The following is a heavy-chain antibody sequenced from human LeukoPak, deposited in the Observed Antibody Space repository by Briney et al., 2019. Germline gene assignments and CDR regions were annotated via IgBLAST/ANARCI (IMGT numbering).Heavy chain of an antibody. CDR2: IYTGGST. CDR1: GFTVSSNY. CDR3: ARGCLRDPLYGMDV. V-gene: IGHV3-66*01. D-gene: IGHD4-17*01. J-gene: IGHJ6*02. Sequence: GGSLRLSCTASGFTVSSNYMSWVRQAPGKGLEWVSVIYTGGSTYYADSVKGRFNISRDNSKNTLYLQMNSLRAEDTAVYYCARGCLRDPLYGMDVWGQGTTVTVSS.